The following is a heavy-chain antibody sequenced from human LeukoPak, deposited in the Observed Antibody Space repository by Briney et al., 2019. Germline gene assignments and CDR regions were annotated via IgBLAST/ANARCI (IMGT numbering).Heavy chain of an antibody. V-gene: IGHV1-2*02. CDR2: INPNSGGT. D-gene: IGHD6-13*01. CDR3: ARDANPEDSSSWYSHFDY. J-gene: IGHJ4*02. CDR1: GCTFTGYY. Sequence: GASVKVSCKASGCTFTGYYMHWVRQAPGQGLEWMGWINPNSGGTNYAQKFQGRVTMTRDTSISTAYMELSRLRSDDTAVYYCARDANPEDSSSWYSHFDYWGQGTLVTVSS.